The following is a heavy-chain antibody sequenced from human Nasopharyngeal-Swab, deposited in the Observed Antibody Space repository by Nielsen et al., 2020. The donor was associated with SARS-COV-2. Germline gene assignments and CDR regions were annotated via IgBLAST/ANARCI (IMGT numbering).Heavy chain of an antibody. D-gene: IGHD1-26*01. CDR3: ARAGKPKPRLPILYSGSYHDKKYSFDYFDD. J-gene: IGHJ4*02. CDR1: GGSISNSY. CDR2: IYNSGST. Sequence: SETLSLTFPVPGGSISNSYWSWSRQPPGKGLEWIGSIYNSGSTNYNPSLKVRVTISVDTSKNKFSLKLTSVTAADTAVYYCARAGKPKPRLPILYSGSYHDKKYSFDYFDDWGQGTLVTVSS. V-gene: IGHV4-59*01.